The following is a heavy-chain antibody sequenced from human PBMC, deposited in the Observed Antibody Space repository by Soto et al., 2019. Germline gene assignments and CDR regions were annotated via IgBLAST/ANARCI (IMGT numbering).Heavy chain of an antibody. J-gene: IGHJ4*02. D-gene: IGHD5-18*01. V-gene: IGHV3-48*03. Sequence: GGSLRLSCAASGFTFSSYEMNWVRQAPGEGLEWVSYISSSGSTIYYADSVKGRFTISRDNAKNSLYLQMNSLRAEDTAVYYCARDTRGYSYGYFDYWGQGTLVTVSS. CDR1: GFTFSSYE. CDR3: ARDTRGYSYGYFDY. CDR2: ISSSGSTI.